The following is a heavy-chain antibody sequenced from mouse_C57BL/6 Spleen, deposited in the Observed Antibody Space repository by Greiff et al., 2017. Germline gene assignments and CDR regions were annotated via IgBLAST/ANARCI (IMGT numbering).Heavy chain of an antibody. Sequence: VKLQQPGAELVKPGASVKMSCKASGYTFTSYWITWVKQRPGQGLEWIGDIYPGSGSTNYNEKFKSKATLTVDTSSSTAYMQLSSLTSEDSAVYYCARFHYYGSSYVGFDDWGQGTTLTVSS. CDR2: IYPGSGST. CDR1: GYTFTSYW. V-gene: IGHV1-55*01. J-gene: IGHJ2*01. D-gene: IGHD1-1*01. CDR3: ARFHYYGSSYVGFDD.